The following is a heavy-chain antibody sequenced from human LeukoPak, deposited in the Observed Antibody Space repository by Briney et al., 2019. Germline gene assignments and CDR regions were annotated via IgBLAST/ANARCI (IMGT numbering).Heavy chain of an antibody. Sequence: ASVKVSCKVSGYTLTELSIHWVRQAPGKGLEWMGGFDPDHGETIYAQKFQGRVTMTEDTSTDTAYMELSSLRSEDTAVYYCATSPGHYFDRGGYIYDYWGQGTLVTVSS. V-gene: IGHV1-24*01. CDR1: GYTLTELS. D-gene: IGHD3-22*01. CDR3: ATSPGHYFDRGGYIYDY. J-gene: IGHJ4*02. CDR2: FDPDHGET.